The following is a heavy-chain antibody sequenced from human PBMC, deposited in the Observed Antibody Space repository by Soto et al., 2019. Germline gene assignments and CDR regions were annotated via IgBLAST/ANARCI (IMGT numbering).Heavy chain of an antibody. J-gene: IGHJ6*02. D-gene: IGHD3-16*01. V-gene: IGHV1-69*01. Sequence: VQLEQSETEVRKPGSSVKLSCKTSGDSFNDYAISWVRQAPGQGLEWMGGIIPILNLVRYAEKFQGRVTISATDSTGTAYLEVTRLRSEDTATYYCATATESTGGGRLDVGGLGTTVSVSS. CDR2: IIPILNLV. CDR1: GDSFNDYA. CDR3: ATATESTGGGRLDV.